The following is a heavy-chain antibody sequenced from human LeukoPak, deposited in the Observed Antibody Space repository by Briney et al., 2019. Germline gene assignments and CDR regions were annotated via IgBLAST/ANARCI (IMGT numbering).Heavy chain of an antibody. CDR2: IYYSGST. V-gene: IGHV4-39*07. D-gene: IGHD5-18*01. CDR1: GSSISSSTYY. J-gene: IGHJ6*03. CDR3: ARDRPRLRGYSYGYYYYMDV. Sequence: PSETLSLTCTVSGSSISSSTYYWGWIRQPPGKGLEWIGSIYYSGSTYYNPSLKSRVTISVDTSKNQFSLKLSSVTAADTAVYYCARDRPRLRGYSYGYYYYMDVWGKGTTVTVSS.